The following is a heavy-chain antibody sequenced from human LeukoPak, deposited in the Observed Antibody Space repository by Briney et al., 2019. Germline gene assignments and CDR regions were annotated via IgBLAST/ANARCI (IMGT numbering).Heavy chain of an antibody. CDR1: GGSISSYY. V-gene: IGHV4-59*01. Sequence: PSETLSLTCTVSGGSISSYYWSWIRQAPGKGLEWIGYIYYSGRTYYNPSLKSRLTISLDTSKNQFSLKLTSVTAADTALYYCARGNGNGWYDYWGQGTLVTVSS. J-gene: IGHJ4*02. D-gene: IGHD6-19*01. CDR2: IYYSGRT. CDR3: ARGNGNGWYDY.